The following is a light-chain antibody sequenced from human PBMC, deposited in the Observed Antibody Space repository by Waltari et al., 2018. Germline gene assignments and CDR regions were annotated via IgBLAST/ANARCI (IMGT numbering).Light chain of an antibody. V-gene: IGKV1-39*01. CDR3: QQSYSTLWT. J-gene: IGKJ1*01. Sequence: DIQMTQSPSSLSASVGDRVTITCRASQSINSYLNWYQQKPGKAPKLLIYAASRLQSGVPSRISGSGSGTDFTLTISSLQPEDFATYYCQQSYSTLWTFGQGTKVEIK. CDR1: QSINSY. CDR2: AAS.